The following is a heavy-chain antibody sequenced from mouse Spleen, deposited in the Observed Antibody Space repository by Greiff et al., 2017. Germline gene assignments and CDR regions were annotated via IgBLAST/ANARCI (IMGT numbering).Heavy chain of an antibody. V-gene: IGHV1-43*01. CDR3: ARGHRGFGY. Sequence: VQLQQSGPELVKPGASVKISCKASGYSFTGYYMHWVKQSSEKSLEWIGEINPSTGGTSYNQKFKGKATLTVDKSSSTAYMQLKSLTSEDSAVYYCARGHRGFGYWGQGTLVTVSA. CDR1: GYSFTGYY. J-gene: IGHJ3*01. CDR2: INPSTGGT.